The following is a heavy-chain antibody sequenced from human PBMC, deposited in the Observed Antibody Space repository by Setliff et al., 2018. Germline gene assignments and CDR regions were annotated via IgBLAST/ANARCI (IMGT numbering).Heavy chain of an antibody. CDR1: GGSISSSSYY. J-gene: IGHJ4*02. CDR3: ARRETYYNFWSGYYAY. Sequence: SEALSLTCTVSGGSISSSSYYWGWIRQPPGKGLEWIGSIYYSGSTYYNPSLKSRVTISVDTSKNQFSLKLSSVTAADTAVYYCARRETYYNFWSGYYAYWGQGTLVTVSS. CDR2: IYYSGST. D-gene: IGHD3-3*01. V-gene: IGHV4-39*07.